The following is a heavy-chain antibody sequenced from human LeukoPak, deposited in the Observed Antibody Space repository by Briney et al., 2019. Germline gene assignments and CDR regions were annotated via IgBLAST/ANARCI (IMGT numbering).Heavy chain of an antibody. D-gene: IGHD1-26*01. CDR3: ATAQVGAFYSLFDY. J-gene: IGHJ4*02. CDR2: VDPEDGET. V-gene: IGHV1-69-2*01. Sequence: AASVKVSCKASGYTFTDYYMHWVQQAPGKGLEWMGRVDPEDGETIYAEKFQGRVTITADTSTDTAYMELSSLRSEDTAVYYCATAQVGAFYSLFDYWGQGTLVTVTS. CDR1: GYTFTDYY.